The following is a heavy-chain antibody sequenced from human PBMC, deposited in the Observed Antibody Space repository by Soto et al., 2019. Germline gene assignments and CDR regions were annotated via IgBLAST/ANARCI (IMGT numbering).Heavy chain of an antibody. Sequence: QVQLVQSGAEVKKPGSSVKVSCKASGGTFSSYAISWVRQAPGQGLEWMGGIIPIFGTANYAQKFQCRVTITADESTSTAYMELSSLRSEDTAVYYCAMRPDKRWAQANFDYWGQGTLVTVSS. D-gene: IGHD2-2*01. CDR3: AMRPDKRWAQANFDY. J-gene: IGHJ4*02. V-gene: IGHV1-69*01. CDR1: GGTFSSYA. CDR2: IIPIFGTA.